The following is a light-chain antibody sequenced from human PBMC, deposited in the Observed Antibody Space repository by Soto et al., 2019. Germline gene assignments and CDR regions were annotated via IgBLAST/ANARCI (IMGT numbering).Light chain of an antibody. J-gene: IGLJ2*01. CDR2: ENY. CDR3: GTWDSTLSAGV. CDR1: SSNIGNNY. Sequence: QSVLTQPPSVSAAPGQKVTISCSGSSSNIGNNYVSWYQQLPGTAPKLLIYENYKRPSGIPDRFSGSKSGTSGTLGITGVQTGDEADYYCGTWDSTLSAGVFGGGTKVTVL. V-gene: IGLV1-51*02.